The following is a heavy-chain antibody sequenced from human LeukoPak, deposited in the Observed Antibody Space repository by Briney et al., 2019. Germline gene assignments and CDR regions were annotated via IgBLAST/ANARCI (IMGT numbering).Heavy chain of an antibody. CDR1: GYTFTNYH. D-gene: IGHD2/OR15-2a*01. CDR2: INPSGGST. V-gene: IGHV1-46*01. CDR3: AKYGHSPHFDS. Sequence: ASVKVSCKASGYTFTNYHIHWVRQAPGQGLEWMGIINPSGGSTSNAQKFQGRVTMTRDMSTSTVYMELSSLRSEDMAVYYCAKYGHSPHFDSWGQGTLVTVSS. J-gene: IGHJ4*02.